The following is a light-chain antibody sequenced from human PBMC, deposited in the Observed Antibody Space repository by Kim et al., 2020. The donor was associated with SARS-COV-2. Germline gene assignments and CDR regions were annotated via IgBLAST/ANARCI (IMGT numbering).Light chain of an antibody. V-gene: IGLV1-40*01. CDR2: GNN. Sequence: GQRVTFSCTGSSSNIGAGYDVHWYQQLPGTAPKLLIYGNNNRPSGVPDRFSGSKSGTSASLAITGLQAEDEADYYCQSYDSSLRGVFGGGTKLTVL. CDR1: SSNIGAGYD. J-gene: IGLJ3*02. CDR3: QSYDSSLRGV.